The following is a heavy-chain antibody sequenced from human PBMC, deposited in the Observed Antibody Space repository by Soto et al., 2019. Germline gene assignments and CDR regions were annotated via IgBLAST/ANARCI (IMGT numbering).Heavy chain of an antibody. Sequence: ASVKVSCKASGYTFGTYGISRVRQAPGQGLELMGWISTYNGNTIYAQKFQGRVTMTTDTSTSTAYMELRSLRSDDTAVYYCARDLGTGNLWSWFDYWGQGTLVTVSS. CDR1: GYTFGTYG. CDR2: ISTYNGNT. CDR3: ARDLGTGNLWSWFDY. J-gene: IGHJ4*02. D-gene: IGHD7-27*01. V-gene: IGHV1-18*01.